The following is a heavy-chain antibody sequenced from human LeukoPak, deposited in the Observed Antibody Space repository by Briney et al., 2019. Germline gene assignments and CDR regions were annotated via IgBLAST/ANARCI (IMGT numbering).Heavy chain of an antibody. CDR3: GLLWPRSY. D-gene: IGHD3-10*01. CDR1: GFTFSSYA. J-gene: IGHJ4*02. Sequence: SGGSLRLSCAASGFTFSSYAMHWVRQAPGKGLEWVAVISYDGSNKYYADSVKGRFTISRDNSKNTLYLQMNSLRSEDTAVYYCGLLWPRSYWGQGTLVTVSS. V-gene: IGHV3-30*04. CDR2: ISYDGSNK.